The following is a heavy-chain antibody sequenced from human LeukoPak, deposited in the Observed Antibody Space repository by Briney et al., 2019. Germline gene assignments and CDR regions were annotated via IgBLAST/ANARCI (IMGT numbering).Heavy chain of an antibody. D-gene: IGHD5/OR15-5a*01. J-gene: IGHJ4*02. V-gene: IGHV3-23*01. CDR2: ISGSGGST. CDR1: GFTFSSYA. CDR3: AKARLRGYYFDY. Sequence: GSLRLSFAASGFTFSSYAMSWVRRAPGKGLEWVSAISGSGGSTYYADSVKGRFTISRDNSKNTLYLQMNSLRAKDTAVYYCAKARLRGYYFDYWGQGTLVTVSS.